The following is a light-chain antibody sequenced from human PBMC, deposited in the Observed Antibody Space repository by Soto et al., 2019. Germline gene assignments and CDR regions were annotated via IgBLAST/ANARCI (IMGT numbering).Light chain of an antibody. J-gene: IGLJ1*01. CDR1: SNDVGGYDY. CDR2: EVS. Sequence: QSVLTQPPSASGSPGQSVTISCTGTSNDVGGYDYVSWYQQHPGKAPKLMIYEVSKRPSGVPDRFSGSKSGNTASLTVSGLQAEDEADYYCSSFAVTSYVFRTGTKVTVL. CDR3: SSFAVTSYV. V-gene: IGLV2-8*01.